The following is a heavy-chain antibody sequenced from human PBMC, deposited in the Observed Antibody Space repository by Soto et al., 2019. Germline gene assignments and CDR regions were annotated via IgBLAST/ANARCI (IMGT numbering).Heavy chain of an antibody. CDR3: ARGGGWSWFDP. CDR1: GGSISSGGYS. CDR2: IYHSGST. J-gene: IGHJ5*02. Sequence: SETLSLTCAVSGGSISSGGYSWSWIRQPPGKGLEWIGYIYHSGSTYYNPSLKSRVTISVDRSKNQFSLKLSSVTAADTAVYYCARGGGWSWFDPWGQGTLVTVS. V-gene: IGHV4-30-2*01. D-gene: IGHD2-15*01.